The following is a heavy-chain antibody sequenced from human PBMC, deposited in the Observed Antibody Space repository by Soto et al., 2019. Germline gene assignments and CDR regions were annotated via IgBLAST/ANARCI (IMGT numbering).Heavy chain of an antibody. Sequence: QAQLVESGGGVVQPGRSLRLSCAASGFAFSSYGMHWVRQAPGTGLGWVAVISYDGSLQHYADSVKGRFTISRDNSKNRVLLQMSRPRAEETAVYYCVSDRGYGHASVPYSWGQGTLVSVSS. V-gene: IGHV3-30*13. D-gene: IGHD5-18*01. J-gene: IGHJ4*02. CDR2: ISYDGSLQ. CDR1: GFAFSSYG. CDR3: VSDRGYGHASVPYS.